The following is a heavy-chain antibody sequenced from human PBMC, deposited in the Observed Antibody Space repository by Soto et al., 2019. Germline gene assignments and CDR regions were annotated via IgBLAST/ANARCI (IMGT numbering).Heavy chain of an antibody. V-gene: IGHV3-23*01. D-gene: IGHD2-8*01. J-gene: IGHJ4*02. CDR1: GFTFNNYA. CDR2: ISGSGGGT. Sequence: EVQLLESGGGLVQPGGSLRLSCAASGFTFNNYAMSWVRQAPGKGLEWVSAISGSGGGTHYADSVKGRFTISRDNSKNTLWLQMNSLRAEDTAVYYCAKLASGHYCTNGVCLLYYCDYWGQGAQVTVSS. CDR3: AKLASGHYCTNGVCLLYYCDY.